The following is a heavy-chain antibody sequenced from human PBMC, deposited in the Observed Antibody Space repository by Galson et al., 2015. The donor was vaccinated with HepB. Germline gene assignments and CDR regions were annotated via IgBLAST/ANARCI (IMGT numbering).Heavy chain of an antibody. D-gene: IGHD6-13*01. CDR1: GFTFTSSA. J-gene: IGHJ4*02. Sequence: SVKVSCKASGFTFTSSAMQWVRQARGQRLEWIGWIVVGSGNTNYAQKFQGRVTITADDSTTTVYMELRSLTSEDTAVYYCAREGRAAVTSPVDYWGQGTLVTVSS. V-gene: IGHV1-58*02. CDR3: AREGRAAVTSPVDY. CDR2: IVVGSGNT.